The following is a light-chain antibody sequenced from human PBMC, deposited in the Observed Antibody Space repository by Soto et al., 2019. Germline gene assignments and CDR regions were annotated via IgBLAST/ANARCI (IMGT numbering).Light chain of an antibody. V-gene: IGKV3-15*01. CDR3: HQYNSWPPGT. J-gene: IGKJ2*01. CDR1: QSISRS. CDR2: DAS. Sequence: EIVLTQSPAILSVSPGERATLSCRASQSISRSLAWYQQKPGQGPRLLISDASTRATGIPARFSGSGSGTEFTLTISSLQSEDFALYYCHQYNSWPPGTFGQGTKVEIK.